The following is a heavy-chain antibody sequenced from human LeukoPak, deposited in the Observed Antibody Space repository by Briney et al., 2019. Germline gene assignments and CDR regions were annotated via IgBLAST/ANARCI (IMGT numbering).Heavy chain of an antibody. J-gene: IGHJ6*03. CDR2: IYYSGST. V-gene: IGHV4-39*07. CDR1: GGSISSSSYY. Sequence: SETLSLTCTVSGGSISSSSYYWGWIRQPPGKGLEWIGSIYYSGSTYYNPSLKSRVTISVDTSKNQFSLKLSSVTAADTAVYYCARVRSGWYGFDYYYYMDVWGKGTTVTVSS. D-gene: IGHD6-19*01. CDR3: ARVRSGWYGFDYYYYMDV.